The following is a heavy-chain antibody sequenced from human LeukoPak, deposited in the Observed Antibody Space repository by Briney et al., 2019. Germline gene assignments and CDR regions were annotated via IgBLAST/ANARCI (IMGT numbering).Heavy chain of an antibody. J-gene: IGHJ4*02. Sequence: PSETLSLICAVYGGSISGYYWSWIRQPPGKGLEWIGEINHSGSTNYNPSLKSRVTISVDTSKNQFSLKLSSVTAADTAVYYCARSARSYGSDYWGQGTLVTVSS. CDR2: INHSGST. CDR3: ARSARSYGSDY. D-gene: IGHD5-18*01. V-gene: IGHV4-34*01. CDR1: GGSISGYY.